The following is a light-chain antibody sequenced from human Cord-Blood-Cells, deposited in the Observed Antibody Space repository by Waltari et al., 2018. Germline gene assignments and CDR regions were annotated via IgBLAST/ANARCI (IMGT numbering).Light chain of an antibody. CDR1: QSVSSSY. J-gene: IGKJ2*01. Sequence: EIVLTQSPGALSSSPGERATLSCMASQSVSSSYLAWYQQKPGQAPRPLIYGASSRATDIPDRFSGSGSGTDFTLTISRLEPEDVAVYYCQQYGSSPYTFGQGTKLEIK. CDR3: QQYGSSPYT. V-gene: IGKV3-20*01. CDR2: GAS.